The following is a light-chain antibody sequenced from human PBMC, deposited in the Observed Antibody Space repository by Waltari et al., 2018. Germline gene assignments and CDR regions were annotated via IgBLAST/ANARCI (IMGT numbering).Light chain of an antibody. V-gene: IGLV1-47*01. CDR1: SSNIGDNY. Sequence: QSVLTQPPSASGTPGQGVTISCSGSSSNIGDNYVYWYQQFPGTSPKLLIHRNNQGPSGVPDRFSGSKSGTSAFLVISGLRSEDEADYHCAAWDDSLSGWVFGGGTKLTVL. CDR3: AAWDDSLSGWV. J-gene: IGLJ3*02. CDR2: RNN.